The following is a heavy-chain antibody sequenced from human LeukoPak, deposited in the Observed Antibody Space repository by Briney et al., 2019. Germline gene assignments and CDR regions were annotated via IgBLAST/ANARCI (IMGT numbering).Heavy chain of an antibody. CDR3: ARDRRSSGYYFGYFDY. CDR1: GGSFSGYY. V-gene: IGHV4-34*01. D-gene: IGHD3-22*01. CDR2: INHSGST. J-gene: IGHJ4*02. Sequence: SETLSLTCAVYGGSFSGYYWSWIRQPPGKGLEWIGEINHSGSTNYNPSLKSRVTISVDTSKNQFSLKLSSVTAADTAVYYCARDRRSSGYYFGYFDYWGQGTLVTVSS.